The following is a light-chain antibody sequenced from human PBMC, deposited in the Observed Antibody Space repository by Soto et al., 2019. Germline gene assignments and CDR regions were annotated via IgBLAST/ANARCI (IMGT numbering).Light chain of an antibody. V-gene: IGKV1-5*01. Sequence: DIQMTQSPSTLSASVGDRLTIPCRASQSISSWLAWYQQKPGKAPKLMIFDASSLESGVPSRFSGSGSGTEFTLTISSLQPDDVATYYCQQYNSYSKTFGQGTKVDIK. CDR1: QSISSW. CDR2: DAS. J-gene: IGKJ1*01. CDR3: QQYNSYSKT.